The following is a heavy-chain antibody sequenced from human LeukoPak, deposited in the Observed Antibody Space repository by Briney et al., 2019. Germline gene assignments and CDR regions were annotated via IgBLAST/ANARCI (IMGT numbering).Heavy chain of an antibody. D-gene: IGHD6-19*01. V-gene: IGHV1-18*04. Sequence: ASVKVSCKASGYTFTSCGISWVRQAPGQGLEWMGWISAYNGNTNYAQKLQGRVTMTTDTSTSTAYMELRSLRSDDTAVYYCARELYSSGWYHFDYWGQGTLVTVSS. CDR1: GYTFTSCG. CDR3: ARELYSSGWYHFDY. J-gene: IGHJ4*02. CDR2: ISAYNGNT.